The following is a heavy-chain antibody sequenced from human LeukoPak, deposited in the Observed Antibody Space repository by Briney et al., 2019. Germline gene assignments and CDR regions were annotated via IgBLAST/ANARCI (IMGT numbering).Heavy chain of an antibody. CDR2: ISYDGSNK. D-gene: IGHD6-19*01. Sequence: GRSLRLSCAASGFTFSSDAMHWVRQAPGKGLEWVAVISYDGSNKYYADSVKGRFTISRDNSKNTLYLQMNSLRAEDTAVYYCARDRGQWLVQGIDYWGQGTLVTVSS. CDR1: GFTFSSDA. V-gene: IGHV3-30*04. J-gene: IGHJ4*02. CDR3: ARDRGQWLVQGIDY.